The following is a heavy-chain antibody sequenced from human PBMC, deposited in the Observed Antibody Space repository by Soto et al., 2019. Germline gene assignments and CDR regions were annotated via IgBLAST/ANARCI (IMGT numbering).Heavy chain of an antibody. CDR3: ARDSIKLRWDGSGSQENWFDP. CDR1: GFTFISYG. V-gene: IGHV3-33*01. D-gene: IGHD3-10*01. Sequence: QVQLVESGGGVVQPGRSLRLSCAASGFTFISYGMHWVRQAPGKGLEWVAVIWYDGSNKYYADSVKGRFTISRDNSKNTLYLQMNSLRAEDTAVYYCARDSIKLRWDGSGSQENWFDPWGQGTLVTVSS. CDR2: IWYDGSNK. J-gene: IGHJ5*02.